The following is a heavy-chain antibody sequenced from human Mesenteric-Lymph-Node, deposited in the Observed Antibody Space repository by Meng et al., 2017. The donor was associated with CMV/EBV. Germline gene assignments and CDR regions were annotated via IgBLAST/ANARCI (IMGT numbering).Heavy chain of an antibody. J-gene: IGHJ4*02. Sequence: FNTYALNCVRLAPGQGLEWMGRIITVDGTTNYAQSFRDRIAITADKSTTTSYMELNSLRSEDTAVYYCATPIKYHTSWRGYVPFDHWGQGTLVTVSS. CDR2: IITVDGTT. D-gene: IGHD3-3*01. V-gene: IGHV1-69*06. CDR3: ATPIKYHTSWRGYVPFDH. CDR1: FNTYA.